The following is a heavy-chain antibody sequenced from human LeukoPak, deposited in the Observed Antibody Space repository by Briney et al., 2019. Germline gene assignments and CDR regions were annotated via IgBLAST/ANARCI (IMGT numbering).Heavy chain of an antibody. D-gene: IGHD1-26*01. CDR2: IYSGGST. CDR3: ARSQPGGATLFDY. CDR1: GFTVSSNY. Sequence: GGSLRLSCAASGFTVSSNYMSWVRQAPGKGLEWVSVIYSGGSTYYADSVKGRFTISRDNSKNTLYLQMNSLRAEDTAVYYCARSQPGGATLFDYWGQGTLVTVSS. V-gene: IGHV3-66*01. J-gene: IGHJ4*02.